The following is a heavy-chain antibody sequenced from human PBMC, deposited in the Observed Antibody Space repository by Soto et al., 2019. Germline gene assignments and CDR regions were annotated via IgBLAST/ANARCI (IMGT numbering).Heavy chain of an antibody. D-gene: IGHD6-19*01. V-gene: IGHV3-33*01. J-gene: IGHJ4*02. CDR3: ARGASAVPPSLAY. CDR2: IWYDGSNQ. Sequence: QVQLVESGGGVVQPGRSLILSCAAFGFTFSSYGMHWVRQAPGKGLEWVAFIWYDGSNQYYTDSVKGRFAISRDNSKNTVFLQMSSLSAVDTAVYYCARGASAVPPSLAYSSQGPLVSVSS. CDR1: GFTFSSYG.